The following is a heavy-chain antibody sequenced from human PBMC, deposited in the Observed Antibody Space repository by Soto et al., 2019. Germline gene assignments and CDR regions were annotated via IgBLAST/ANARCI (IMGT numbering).Heavy chain of an antibody. D-gene: IGHD4-17*01. CDR3: ALQNLRSGYGDFHRQQLDY. CDR2: IYPGDSDT. J-gene: IGHJ4*02. Sequence: GESLKISCEGSGYSFTIYWIGWVRQMPGKGLEWMGIIYPGDSDTRYSPSFQGQVTISADKSISTAYLQWSSLKASDTAMYYCALQNLRSGYGDFHRQQLDYWGQGTLVTVSS. CDR1: GYSFTIYW. V-gene: IGHV5-51*01.